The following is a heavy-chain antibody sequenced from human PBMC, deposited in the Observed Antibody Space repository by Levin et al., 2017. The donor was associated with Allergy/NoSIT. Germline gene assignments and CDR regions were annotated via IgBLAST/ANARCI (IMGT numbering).Heavy chain of an antibody. J-gene: IGHJ4*02. V-gene: IGHV3-30-3*01. CDR3: ARAYSSWYDY. CDR2: TSYDGSNK. CDR1: GLTFSSYA. D-gene: IGHD6-13*01. Sequence: GESLKISCATSGLTFSSYAMHWVRQAPGKGLEWVAVTSYDGSNKYYADSVKGRFTISRDNSKNTLYLQMNSLRAEDTAVYYCARAYSSWYDYWGQGTLVTVSA.